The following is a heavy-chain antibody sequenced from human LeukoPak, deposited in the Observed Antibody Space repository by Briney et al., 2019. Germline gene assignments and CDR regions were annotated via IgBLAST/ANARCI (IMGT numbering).Heavy chain of an antibody. CDR2: TYYKSKWYN. D-gene: IGHD1-26*01. J-gene: IGHJ4*02. Sequence: SQTLSLTCAISGDSVSSNSAAWNWIRQSPSRGLEWLGRTYYKSKWYNDYAVSVKSRIIISPDTSKNQFSLQLNSVTPEDMVVYYCARGVGGATHFDYWGQGTLVTVSS. V-gene: IGHV6-1*01. CDR1: GDSVSSNSAA. CDR3: ARGVGGATHFDY.